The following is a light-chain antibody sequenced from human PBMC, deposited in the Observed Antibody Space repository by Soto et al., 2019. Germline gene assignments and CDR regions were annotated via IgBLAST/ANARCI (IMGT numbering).Light chain of an antibody. CDR2: GAS. CDR3: QQYNNWPRTLT. CDR1: QSVSSI. J-gene: IGKJ4*01. V-gene: IGKV3-15*01. Sequence: EIVMTQSPATLSVSPGERATLSCRASQSVSSILAWYQQKPGQAPRLLIYGASTRATGIPARFSGSGSGTEFTLTISSLQSEDFAVYYCQQYNNWPRTLTFGGGTKVDIK.